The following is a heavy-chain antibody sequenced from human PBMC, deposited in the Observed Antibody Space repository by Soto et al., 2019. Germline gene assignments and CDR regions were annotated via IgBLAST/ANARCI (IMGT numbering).Heavy chain of an antibody. J-gene: IGHJ6*03. CDR2: TYYRSKWYN. CDR1: GDSVSSNSAA. Sequence: SQTLSLTCALSGDSVSSNSAAWNWIRQSPSRGLEWLGRTYYRSKWYNDYAVSVKSRITINPDTSKNKFSLQRNSVTPEDTAVYYCARDGGGDSAYYYYMDVWGKGTTVTVYS. D-gene: IGHD3-16*01. V-gene: IGHV6-1*01. CDR3: ARDGGGDSAYYYYMDV.